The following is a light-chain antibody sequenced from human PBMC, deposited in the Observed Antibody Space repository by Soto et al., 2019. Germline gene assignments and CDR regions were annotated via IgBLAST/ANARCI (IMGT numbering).Light chain of an antibody. CDR2: ANK. Sequence: QSVLTQPPSVSGAPGQRVTISCTGSSSNIGAGYDVHWYQHLPGKAPKLLIYANKNRPSGVPDRFSGSKSGTSASLAITGIQAEDEADYYCQSYDSSLSGSLFGGGTKVTVL. V-gene: IGLV1-40*01. CDR3: QSYDSSLSGSL. J-gene: IGLJ3*02. CDR1: SSNIGAGYD.